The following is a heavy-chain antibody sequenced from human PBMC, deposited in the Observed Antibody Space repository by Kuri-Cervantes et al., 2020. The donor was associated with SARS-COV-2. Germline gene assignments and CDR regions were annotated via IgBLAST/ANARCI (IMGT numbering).Heavy chain of an antibody. D-gene: IGHD2-21*01. CDR2: IGTAGDT. CDR1: GFTFSSYD. V-gene: IGHV3-13*03. CDR3: ARFSLGDCGGDCTPYWYFDL. Sequence: GGSLRLSCAACGFTFSSYDMHWVRQATGKGLEWVSAIGTAGDTYYPGSVKGQFTISRENAKNSLYLQMNSLRAEDTAVYYCARFSLGDCGGDCTPYWYFDLWGRGTLVTVSS. J-gene: IGHJ2*01.